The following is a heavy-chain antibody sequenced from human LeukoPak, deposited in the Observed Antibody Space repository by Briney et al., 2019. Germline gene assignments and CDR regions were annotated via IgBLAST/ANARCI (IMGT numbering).Heavy chain of an antibody. CDR3: AGHSVRLGALDI. Sequence: SETLSLTCTVSGGSISSYYWSWVRQPPGKGLEWIGYIYNIGSTSYNPSLKSRVTISVGTSKIQVSLKLNSVTAADTAVYYCAGHSVRLGALDIWGQGTKVTVSS. CDR1: GGSISSYY. D-gene: IGHD1-26*01. CDR2: IYNIGST. J-gene: IGHJ3*02. V-gene: IGHV4-59*08.